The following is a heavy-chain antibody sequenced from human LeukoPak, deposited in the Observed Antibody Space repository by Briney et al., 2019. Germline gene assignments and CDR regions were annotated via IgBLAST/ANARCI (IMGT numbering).Heavy chain of an antibody. CDR1: GGSISSSSYY. J-gene: IGHJ2*01. Sequence: SETLSLTCTVSGGSISSSSYYWGWIRQPPGKGLEWIGSIYYSGSTYYNPSLKSRVTISVDTSKNQFSLKLSSVTAADTAVYYCARGPELAVVTVIGYFDLWGRGTLVTVSS. V-gene: IGHV4-39*01. D-gene: IGHD2-21*02. CDR2: IYYSGST. CDR3: ARGPELAVVTVIGYFDL.